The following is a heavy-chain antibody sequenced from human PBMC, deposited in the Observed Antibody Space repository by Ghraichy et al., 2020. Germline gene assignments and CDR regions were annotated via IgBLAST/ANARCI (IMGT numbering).Heavy chain of an antibody. CDR1: GFSFNTYA. CDR2: IRGGTGDT. D-gene: IGHD6-19*01. J-gene: IGHJ4*02. Sequence: GGSLRLSCAASGFSFNTYAMNWVRQAPGKGLEWVSVIRGGTGDTSYADSVKGRFTVSRDDSKSTLYLQMSSLRAEDTALYYCAKDRGQWLVGSLDYWGQGTLVIVSS. CDR3: AKDRGQWLVGSLDY. V-gene: IGHV3-23*01.